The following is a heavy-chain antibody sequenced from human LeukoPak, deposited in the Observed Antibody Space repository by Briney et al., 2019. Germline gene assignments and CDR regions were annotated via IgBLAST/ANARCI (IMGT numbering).Heavy chain of an antibody. CDR1: GFTFSDYY. J-gene: IGHJ5*02. CDR2: ISSSGSTI. D-gene: IGHD1-1*01. Sequence: PGGSLRLSCAASGFTFSDYYMSWVRQARAQGLGWGSLISSSGSTIYYADCAKGRFSISRANAKNSLHLQKNSLRAEDTAVHYRARELRHNWNEKNWFDPWGQATLVTVSS. CDR3: ARELRHNWNEKNWFDP. V-gene: IGHV3-11*01.